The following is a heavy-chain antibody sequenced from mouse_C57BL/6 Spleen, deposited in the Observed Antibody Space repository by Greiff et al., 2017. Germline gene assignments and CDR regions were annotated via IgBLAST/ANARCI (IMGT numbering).Heavy chain of an antibody. Sequence: VQLQQSGPVLVKPGASVKMSCKASGYTFTDYYMNWVKQSHGKSLEWIGVINPYNGGTSYNQKFKGKATLTVDKSSSTAYMELNSLTAEDSAVYYCASGTVSPAYWGQGTLVTVSA. V-gene: IGHV1-19*01. D-gene: IGHD1-1*01. CDR3: ASGTVSPAY. J-gene: IGHJ3*01. CDR1: GYTFTDYY. CDR2: INPYNGGT.